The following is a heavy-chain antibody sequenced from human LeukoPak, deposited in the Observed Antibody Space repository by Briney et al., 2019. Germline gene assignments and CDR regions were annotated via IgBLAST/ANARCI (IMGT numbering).Heavy chain of an antibody. Sequence: SQTLSLTCTVSGGAISSGPYYWNWVRQPAGKGLEWVGRISSRGSTLYNPSLKSRLTLSIDTSNNNFSMSLNSVTAADTAIYFCARDLLRGETGSLFEAFDIWGQGTMVTVSS. J-gene: IGHJ3*02. CDR1: GGAISSGPYY. CDR2: ISSRGST. V-gene: IGHV4-61*02. CDR3: ARDLLRGETGSLFEAFDI. D-gene: IGHD3-10*01.